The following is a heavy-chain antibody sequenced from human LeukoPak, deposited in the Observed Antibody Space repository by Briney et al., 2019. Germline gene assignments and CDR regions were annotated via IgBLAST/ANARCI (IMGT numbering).Heavy chain of an antibody. CDR3: ARDGSYYDSSGYYFTTGGYFDL. Sequence: GGSLRLSCTASGFTFSRYWMTWVRQAPGEGLEWVANIKEDGSAKYYVDSMKGRFTISRDNAKNSLYLQINSLRAEDTAVYYCARDGSYYDSSGYYFTTGGYFDLWGRGTLVTVSS. CDR1: GFTFSRYW. V-gene: IGHV3-7*01. J-gene: IGHJ2*01. D-gene: IGHD3-22*01. CDR2: IKEDGSAK.